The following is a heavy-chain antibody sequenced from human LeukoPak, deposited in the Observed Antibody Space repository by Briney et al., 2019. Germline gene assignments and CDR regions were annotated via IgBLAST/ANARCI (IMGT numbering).Heavy chain of an antibody. J-gene: IGHJ4*02. D-gene: IGHD4-23*01. V-gene: IGHV3-15*01. CDR2: INSKTDGGTT. CDR3: STTTVVTSFDY. CDR1: GFTFSNAW. Sequence: GGSLRLSCAASGFTFSNAWMSWVRQAPGKGLEWVGRINSKTDGGTTDYAAPVKGRFTISRDDSKSTLFLQMNSLKTEDTAVYYCSTTTVVTSFDYWGQGTLVTVSS.